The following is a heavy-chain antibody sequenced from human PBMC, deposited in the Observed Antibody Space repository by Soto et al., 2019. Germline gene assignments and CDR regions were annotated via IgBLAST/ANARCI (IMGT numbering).Heavy chain of an antibody. V-gene: IGHV4-59*01. Sequence: SETLSLTCTVSGGSISSYYWSWIRQPPGKGLEWIGYIYYSGSTNYNPSLKSRVTISVDTSKNQFSLKLSSVTAADTAVYYCARTLYSYGPRFDYWGQGTMVTVSS. J-gene: IGHJ4*02. CDR1: GGSISSYY. D-gene: IGHD5-18*01. CDR3: ARTLYSYGPRFDY. CDR2: IYYSGST.